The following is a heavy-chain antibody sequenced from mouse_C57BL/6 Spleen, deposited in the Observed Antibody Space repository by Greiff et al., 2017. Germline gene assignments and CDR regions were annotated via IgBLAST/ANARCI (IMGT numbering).Heavy chain of an antibody. CDR3: AREIYYGSSFLDY. V-gene: IGHV1-64*01. CDR1: GYTFTSYW. J-gene: IGHJ2*01. CDR2: IHPNSGST. D-gene: IGHD1-1*01. Sequence: QVQLQQPGAELVKPGASVKLSCKASGYTFTSYWMHWVKQRPGQGLEWIGMIHPNSGSTNYNEKFKSKATLTVDKSSSTAYMQLSSLTSEDSAVYYCAREIYYGSSFLDYWGQGTTLTVSS.